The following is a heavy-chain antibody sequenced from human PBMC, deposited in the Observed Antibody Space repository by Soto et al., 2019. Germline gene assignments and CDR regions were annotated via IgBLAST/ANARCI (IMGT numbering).Heavy chain of an antibody. Sequence: EVQLVESGGGLVQPGGSLRLSCAASGFTFSSYWMSWVRQAPGKGLEWVANIKQDGSEKYYVDSVKGRFTISRDNAKNSLYLQMNSLRAEDTAVYYCARTRVTMVRGVIGYWGPGTLVTVSS. CDR2: IKQDGSEK. CDR1: GFTFSSYW. D-gene: IGHD3-10*01. V-gene: IGHV3-7*04. J-gene: IGHJ4*02. CDR3: ARTRVTMVRGVIGY.